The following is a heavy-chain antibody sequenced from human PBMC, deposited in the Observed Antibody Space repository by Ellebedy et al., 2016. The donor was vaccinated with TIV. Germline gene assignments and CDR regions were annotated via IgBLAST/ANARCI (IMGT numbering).Heavy chain of an antibody. V-gene: IGHV4-39*01. CDR2: IYYSGST. D-gene: IGHD3-16*01. CDR3: AKSEYYDYVWGSYRRFGFDY. J-gene: IGHJ4*02. CDR1: GDSIRSYY. Sequence: MPSETLSLTCTVSGDSIRSYYWGWIRQPPGKGLEWIGSIYYSGSTYYNPSLKSRVTISVDTSKNQFSLKLSSVTAADTAVYYCAKSEYYDYVWGSYRRFGFDYWGQGTLVTVSS.